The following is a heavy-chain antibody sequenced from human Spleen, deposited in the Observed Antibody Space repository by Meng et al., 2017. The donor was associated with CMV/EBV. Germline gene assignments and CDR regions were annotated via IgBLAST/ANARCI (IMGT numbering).Heavy chain of an antibody. CDR1: GYTFTAYY. V-gene: IGHV1-2*02. J-gene: IGHJ4*02. CDR2: INPNSGGT. CDR3: ARRGSGSIPFDN. D-gene: IGHD3-10*01. Sequence: ASVKVSCKASGYTFTAYYIHWVRQAPGQGLEWMGLINPNSGGTHFAQKFQGRVTMTRDTSISTAFMDLNRLISDDTAIYYCARRGSGSIPFDNWGQGTLVTVSS.